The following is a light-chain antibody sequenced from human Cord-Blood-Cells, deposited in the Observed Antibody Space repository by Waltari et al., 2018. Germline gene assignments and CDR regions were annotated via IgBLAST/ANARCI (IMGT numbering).Light chain of an antibody. V-gene: IGLV2-14*01. Sequence: QSALTQPASVSGSPGQSITISCTGTSSEVGGYNYVSWYKQHPGKAPKLMIYDVRNRPPGVPNRFSGSKSGNTAPLTISGLQAEDEADYSCSSYTSSSTLGVFGGGTKLTVL. CDR1: SSEVGGYNY. J-gene: IGLJ3*02. CDR2: DVR. CDR3: SSYTSSSTLGV.